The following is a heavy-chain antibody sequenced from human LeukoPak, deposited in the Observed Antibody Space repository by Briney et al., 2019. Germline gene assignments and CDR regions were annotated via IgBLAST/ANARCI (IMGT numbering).Heavy chain of an antibody. Sequence: GASVKVSCKASGYTFTSYDINWVRQATGQGLEWMGWMNPNSGNTGYAQKFQGRVTMTRNTSISTAYMELSSLRSEDTAVYYCPRAHQGSGSPSTGFDYWGQGTLVTVSS. CDR2: MNPNSGNT. CDR1: GYTFTSYD. CDR3: PRAHQGSGSPSTGFDY. D-gene: IGHD3-10*01. V-gene: IGHV1-8*01. J-gene: IGHJ4*02.